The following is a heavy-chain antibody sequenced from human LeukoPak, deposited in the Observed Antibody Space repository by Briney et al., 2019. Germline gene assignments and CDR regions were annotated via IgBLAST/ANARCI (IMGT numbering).Heavy chain of an antibody. V-gene: IGHV3-49*03. CDR2: IRSKAYGGTT. J-gene: IGHJ5*02. CDR3: TRDPNYYDSSGYYR. Sequence: GGSLRLSCTASGFTFGDYAMSWFRQAPGKGLEWVGFIRSKAYGGTTEYAASVKGKFTISRDDSKSIAYLQMNSLKTEDTAVYYCTRDPNYYDSSGYYRWGQGTLVTVSS. CDR1: GFTFGDYA. D-gene: IGHD3-22*01.